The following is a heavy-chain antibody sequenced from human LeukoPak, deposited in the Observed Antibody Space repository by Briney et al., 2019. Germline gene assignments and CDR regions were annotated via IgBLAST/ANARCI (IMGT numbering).Heavy chain of an antibody. V-gene: IGHV3-23*01. J-gene: IGHJ4*02. CDR3: AKEILTGYYRTPAFDY. CDR2: ISGSGGST. Sequence: GGSLRLSCAASGFTLSSYAMSWVRQAPGKGLEWVSAISGSGGSTYYADSVKGRFTISRDNSKNTLYLQMNSLRAEDTAVYYCAKEILTGYYRTPAFDYWGQGTLVTVSS. D-gene: IGHD3-9*01. CDR1: GFTLSSYA.